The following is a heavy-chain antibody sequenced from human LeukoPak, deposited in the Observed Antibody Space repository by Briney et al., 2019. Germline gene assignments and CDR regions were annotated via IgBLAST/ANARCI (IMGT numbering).Heavy chain of an antibody. CDR2: IYYSGST. D-gene: IGHD3-22*01. J-gene: IGHJ5*02. Sequence: SETLSLTCTVSNGSISSYYWSWIRQPPGKGLEWIGYIYYSGSTNYNPSLKSRVTISVDTSKNQFSLKLSSVTAADTAVYYCARYAGRYYDSSGSRGNWFDPWGQGTLVTVSS. CDR3: ARYAGRYYDSSGSRGNWFDP. CDR1: NGSISSYY. V-gene: IGHV4-59*01.